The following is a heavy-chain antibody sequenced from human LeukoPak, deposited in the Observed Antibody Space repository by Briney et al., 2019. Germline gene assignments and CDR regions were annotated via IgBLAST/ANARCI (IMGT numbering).Heavy chain of an antibody. D-gene: IGHD3-10*01. CDR3: ARNPIRGSYYFDH. V-gene: IGHV3-33*01. J-gene: IGHJ4*02. Sequence: GGSLRLSCAASGLSFGDYGMHWVRQAPGKGLEWVASIWYDGSNQYYGDSVKGRFTISRDNSKNTLHLQMNSLRAEDTAVYYCARNPIRGSYYFDHWGQGTLVTVSS. CDR1: GLSFGDYG. CDR2: IWYDGSNQ.